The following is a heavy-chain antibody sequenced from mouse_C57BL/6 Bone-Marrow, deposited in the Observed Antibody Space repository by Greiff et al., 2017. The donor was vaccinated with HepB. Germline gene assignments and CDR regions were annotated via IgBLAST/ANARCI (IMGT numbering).Heavy chain of an antibody. V-gene: IGHV1-72*01. CDR1: GYTFTSYW. D-gene: IGHD1-1*01. CDR2: IDPNSGGT. Sequence: QVHVKQPGAELVKPGASVKLSCKASGYTFTSYWMHWVKQRPGRGLEWIGRIDPNSGGTKYNEKFKSKATLTVDKPSSTAYMQLSSLTSEDSAVYYCASWYYGSSYGYFDVWGTGTTVTVSS. CDR3: ASWYYGSSYGYFDV. J-gene: IGHJ1*03.